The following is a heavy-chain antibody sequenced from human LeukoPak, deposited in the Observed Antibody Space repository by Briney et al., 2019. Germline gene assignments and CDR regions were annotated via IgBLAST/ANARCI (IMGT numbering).Heavy chain of an antibody. CDR2: IRGRGSGRGSGV. Sequence: VGSLRLSCAASGFSFSDYPMNWVRPAPGKRGGRISQIRGRGSGRGSGVYCADSVRGRFTISRDDARNSLFMQMNSLRADDTAFYYCARDDKWGFDYWGQGALVTVSS. D-gene: IGHD7-27*01. CDR1: GFSFSDYP. CDR3: ARDDKWGFDY. V-gene: IGHV3-48*04. J-gene: IGHJ4*02.